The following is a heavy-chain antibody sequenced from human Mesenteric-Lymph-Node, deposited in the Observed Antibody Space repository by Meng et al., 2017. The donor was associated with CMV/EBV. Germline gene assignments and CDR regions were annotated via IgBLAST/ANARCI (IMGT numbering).Heavy chain of an antibody. V-gene: IGHV4-34*01. J-gene: IGHJ5*02. Sequence: SETLSLTCVVSGGSFSNYYWTWIRQSPGKGLEWLGEMHQSGKTNSNPSVRSRVTISVDTSKNQFSLKLSSVTAADTAVYYCARQRCSGGRCYWFDPWGQGTLVTVS. CDR2: MHQSGKT. D-gene: IGHD2-15*01. CDR1: GGSFSNYY. CDR3: ARQRCSGGRCYWFDP.